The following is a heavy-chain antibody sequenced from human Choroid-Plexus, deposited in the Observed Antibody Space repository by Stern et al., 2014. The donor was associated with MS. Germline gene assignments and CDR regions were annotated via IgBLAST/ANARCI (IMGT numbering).Heavy chain of an antibody. CDR3: AKDRQWSTYFFDY. CDR1: GFTFSNFS. J-gene: IGHJ4*02. CDR2: IPYDGSDK. D-gene: IGHD2-15*01. V-gene: IGHV3-30*18. Sequence: VQLVESGGGVAQPGRPLILSCAASGFTFSNFSMHWVRQAPGKGLEWGAIIPYDGSDKYYADSVRGRFTIFRDNSKTTLYMHMNSLRAEDTAVYYCAKDRQWSTYFFDYWGQGSLVTVSS.